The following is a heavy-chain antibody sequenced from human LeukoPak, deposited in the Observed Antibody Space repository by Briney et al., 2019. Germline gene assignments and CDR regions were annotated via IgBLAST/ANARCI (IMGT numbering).Heavy chain of an antibody. J-gene: IGHJ3*02. Sequence: PSQTLSLTCTVSGGSISSGGYYWSWIRQHPGKGLEWIGYIYYSGSTYYNPSLKSRVTISVDTSKNQFSLKLSSVTAADTAVYNCVLYSSSWDAFDIWGQGTMVTVSS. CDR1: GGSISSGGYY. D-gene: IGHD6-13*01. CDR3: VLYSSSWDAFDI. V-gene: IGHV4-31*03. CDR2: IYYSGST.